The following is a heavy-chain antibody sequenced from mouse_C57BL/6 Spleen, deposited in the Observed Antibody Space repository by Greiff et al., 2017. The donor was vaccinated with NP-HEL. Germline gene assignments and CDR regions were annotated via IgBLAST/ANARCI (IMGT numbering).Heavy chain of an antibody. V-gene: IGHV1-82*01. Sequence: VQLQQSGPELVKPGASVKISCKASGYAFSSSWMNWVKQRPGKGLEWIGRIYPGDGDTNYNGKFKGKATLTADKSSSTAYMQLSSLTSEDSAVYFCARRGYGSSYDYAMDYWGQGTSVTVSS. J-gene: IGHJ4*01. CDR3: ARRGYGSSYDYAMDY. D-gene: IGHD1-1*01. CDR1: GYAFSSSW. CDR2: IYPGDGDT.